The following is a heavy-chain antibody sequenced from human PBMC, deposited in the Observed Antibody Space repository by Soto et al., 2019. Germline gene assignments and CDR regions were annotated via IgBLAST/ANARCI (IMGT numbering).Heavy chain of an antibody. Sequence: PGGSLRLSCAASVFTFSNAWMSWVRQAPGKGLEWVGRIKSKTDGGTTDYAAPVKGRFTISRDDSKNTLYLQMNSLKTEDTAVYYCTTVSTVTHLRPFDYWGQGTLVTVSS. CDR2: IKSKTDGGTT. J-gene: IGHJ4*02. CDR3: TTVSTVTHLRPFDY. V-gene: IGHV3-15*01. CDR1: VFTFSNAW. D-gene: IGHD4-17*01.